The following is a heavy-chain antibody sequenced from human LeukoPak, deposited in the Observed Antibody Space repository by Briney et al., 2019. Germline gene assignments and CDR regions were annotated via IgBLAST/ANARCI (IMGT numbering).Heavy chain of an antibody. V-gene: IGHV3-23*01. CDR3: ARVGSSWYEDYFDY. CDR1: GFTFSSYA. CDR2: IGASGGST. J-gene: IGHJ4*02. Sequence: PGGSLRLSCATSGFTFSSYAMSWVRQAPGKGLEWVSGIGASGGSTYYAGSVKGRFTISRDNSKNTLYLQMNSLRAEDTALYYCARVGSSWYEDYFDYWGQGTLVTVSS. D-gene: IGHD6-13*01.